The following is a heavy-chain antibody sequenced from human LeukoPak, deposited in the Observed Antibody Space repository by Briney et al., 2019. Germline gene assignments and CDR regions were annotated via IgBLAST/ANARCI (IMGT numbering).Heavy chain of an antibody. CDR3: AKSICSSTSCYTGDDY. D-gene: IGHD2-2*02. J-gene: IGHJ4*02. V-gene: IGHV4-39*01. CDR2: IYYSGST. CDR1: GGSISSGSYY. Sequence: SETLSLTCTVSGGSISSGSYYWGWIRQPPGKGLEWIGSIYYSGSTYYNPSLKSRVTISVDTSKNQFSLKLSSVTAADTAVYYCAKSICSSTSCYTGDDYWGQGTLVTVSS.